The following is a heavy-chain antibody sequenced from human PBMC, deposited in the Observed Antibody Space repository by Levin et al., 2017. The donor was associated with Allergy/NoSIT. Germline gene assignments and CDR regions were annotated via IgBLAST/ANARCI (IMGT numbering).Heavy chain of an antibody. Sequence: GESLKISCAASGFTFSDYYMSWIRQAPGKGLEWVSYISSSSSYTNYADSVKGRFTISRDNAKNSLYLQMNSLRAEDTAVYYCARDIAAAGTPIDAFDIWGQGTMVTVSS. CDR2: ISSSSSYT. D-gene: IGHD6-13*01. J-gene: IGHJ3*02. V-gene: IGHV3-11*05. CDR1: GFTFSDYY. CDR3: ARDIAAAGTPIDAFDI.